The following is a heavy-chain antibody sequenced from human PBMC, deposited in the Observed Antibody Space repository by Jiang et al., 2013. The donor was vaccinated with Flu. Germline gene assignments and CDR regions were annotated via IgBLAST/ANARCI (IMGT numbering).Heavy chain of an antibody. V-gene: IGHV4-59*01. CDR1: GGSISNNY. CDR3: ARCNSSGWYLQH. CDR2: IYYSGTT. D-gene: IGHD6-19*01. Sequence: TVSGGSISNNYWSWIRQPPGKGLEWIGYIYYSGTTNYNPSLKSRVTISVDTSRNQFSLKLSSVTAADTAVYYCARCNSSGWYLQHWGQGTLITVSS. J-gene: IGHJ1*01.